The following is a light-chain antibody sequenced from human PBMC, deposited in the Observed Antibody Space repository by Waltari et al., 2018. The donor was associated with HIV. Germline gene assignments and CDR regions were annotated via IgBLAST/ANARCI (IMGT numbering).Light chain of an antibody. CDR2: QDH. CDR1: AFPSRY. V-gene: IGLV3-25*03. J-gene: IGLJ2*01. Sequence: SSALTQTPSVSVSPGQTATITCSGEAFPSRYAPWSHQRAGQLPFLVIYQDHKRPSGIPDRFSGSSSGTVLTLTISGVQTEDEGDYYCQTTDTNGVVVFGGGTKVTVL. CDR3: QTTDTNGVVV.